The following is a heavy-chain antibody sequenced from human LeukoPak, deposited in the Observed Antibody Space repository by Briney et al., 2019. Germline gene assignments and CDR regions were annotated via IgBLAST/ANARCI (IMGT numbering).Heavy chain of an antibody. CDR2: INHTGRN. CDR3: ARRRGPTPDY. Sequence: SETLSLTCAIYGGSFNGHYYSWIRQSPGKGLEWIGEINHTGRNYYNPSLKSRVTISVDPPKNQFSLRLSSVTAADTAVYYCARRRGPTPDYWGQGTLVTVSS. J-gene: IGHJ4*02. CDR1: GGSFNGHY. D-gene: IGHD2-15*01. V-gene: IGHV4-34*01.